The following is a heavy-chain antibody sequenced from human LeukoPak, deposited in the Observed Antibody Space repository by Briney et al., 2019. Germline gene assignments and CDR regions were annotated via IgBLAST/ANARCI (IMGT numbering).Heavy chain of an antibody. J-gene: IGHJ6*02. CDR3: ARSGTDDAPLMRFENYYYGMDV. V-gene: IGHV4-59*01. CDR1: GGSISSYY. Sequence: SETLSLTCTVSGGSISSYYWSWIRQPPGKGLEWIGYIYYSGSTNYNPSLKSRVTISVDTSKNQFSLKLSSVTAADTAVYYCARSGTDDAPLMRFENYYYGMDVWGQGTTVTVSS. CDR2: IYYSGST. D-gene: IGHD2-8*01.